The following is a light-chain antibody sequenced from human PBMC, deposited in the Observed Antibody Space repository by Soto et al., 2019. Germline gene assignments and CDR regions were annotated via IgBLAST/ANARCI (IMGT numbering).Light chain of an antibody. CDR3: QQYNSYWT. V-gene: IGKV1-5*01. J-gene: IGKJ1*01. CDR1: QSISSW. CDR2: DAS. Sequence: DIQMTQSPSTLSASVGDRVTITCRASQSISSWLAWYQQKPGKAPKLLIYDASSLESGVPSRFSGSGSVTEFTLTISSLQPDDFATYYCQQYNSYWTFGQGTKLEIK.